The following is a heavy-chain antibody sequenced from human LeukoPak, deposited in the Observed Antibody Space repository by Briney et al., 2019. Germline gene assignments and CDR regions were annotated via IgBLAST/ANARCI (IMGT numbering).Heavy chain of an antibody. CDR3: ARDRPGYTFEY. V-gene: IGHV1-46*01. J-gene: IGHJ4*02. CDR1: GYTFTSYY. CDR2: INPSGGST. D-gene: IGHD5-24*01. Sequence: GSVKVSCKASGYTFTSYYMHWVLQAPGQGLEWMGIINPSGGSTSYAQKFQGRVTMTRETSTSTVYMELSSLRSEDTAVYYCARDRPGYTFEYWGQGTLVTAPS.